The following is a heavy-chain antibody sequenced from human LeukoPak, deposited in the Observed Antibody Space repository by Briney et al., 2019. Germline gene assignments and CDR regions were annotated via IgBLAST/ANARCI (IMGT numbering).Heavy chain of an antibody. J-gene: IGHJ4*02. CDR3: ARHASVSGNWPRPLDY. CDR2: IYYSGST. D-gene: IGHD3-3*01. CDR1: GASISSSSYY. Sequence: NPSETLSLTCTVSGASISSSSYYSGWVRQPPGKWREWIANIYYSGSTYYSPSLRSRVTISVDTSKNQFSLKLTSVTAADTAVYYCARHASVSGNWPRPLDYWGQGSLVTVSS. V-gene: IGHV4-39*01.